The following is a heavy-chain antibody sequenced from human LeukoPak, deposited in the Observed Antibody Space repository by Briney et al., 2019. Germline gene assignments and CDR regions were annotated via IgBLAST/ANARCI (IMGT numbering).Heavy chain of an antibody. D-gene: IGHD6-19*01. CDR3: ARVLEAVAIYDAFDI. CDR1: GYTFTSYA. V-gene: IGHV1-3*01. Sequence: ASVKVSCKASGYTFTSYAMHWVRQAPGQRLEWMGWINAGNGNTKYSQKFQGRVTITRDTSASTAYMELSSLRSEDTAVYYCARVLEAVAIYDAFDIWGQGTMVTVSS. J-gene: IGHJ3*02. CDR2: INAGNGNT.